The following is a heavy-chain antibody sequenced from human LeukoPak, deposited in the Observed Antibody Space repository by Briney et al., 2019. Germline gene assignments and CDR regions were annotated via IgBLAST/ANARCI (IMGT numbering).Heavy chain of an antibody. CDR1: GFTFSSYA. J-gene: IGHJ5*02. D-gene: IGHD3-22*01. CDR2: ISGSGGST. Sequence: PGGSLRLSCAASGFTFSSYAMSWVRQAPGKGLEWGSGISGSGGSTYYADSVKGRFTISRNNTKNTLYLQMNSLRAEDTAVYYCAKYSSGLGFDPRGQGTLVTVSS. CDR3: AKYSSGLGFDP. V-gene: IGHV3-23*01.